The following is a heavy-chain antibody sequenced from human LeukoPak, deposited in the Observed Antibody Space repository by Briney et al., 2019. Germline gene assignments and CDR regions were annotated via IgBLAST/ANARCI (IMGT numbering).Heavy chain of an antibody. V-gene: IGHV4-59*01. CDR3: ARLPGVGYCSSTSCYALDAFDI. CDR1: GGSISSYY. Sequence: SETLSLTCTVSGGSISSYYWSWIRPPPGKGLECIGYIYYNGNTNYDPPLKTRLTISVATSKNHFSLELRSVTAADTAVYYCARLPGVGYCSSTSCYALDAFDIWGQGTMVTVSS. J-gene: IGHJ3*02. CDR2: IYYNGNT. D-gene: IGHD2-2*01.